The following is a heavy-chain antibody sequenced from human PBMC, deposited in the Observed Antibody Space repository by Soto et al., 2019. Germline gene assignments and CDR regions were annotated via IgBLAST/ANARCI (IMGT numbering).Heavy chain of an antibody. D-gene: IGHD2-15*01. CDR1: GFTFSSYA. CDR3: AKDQAALECSGGSCYFAGLDY. CDR2: ISGSGGST. V-gene: IGHV3-23*01. J-gene: IGHJ4*02. Sequence: GGSLRLSCAASGFTFSSYAMSWVRQAPGKGLEWVSAISGSGGSTYYADSVKGRFTISRDNSKNTLYLQMNSLRAEDTAVYYCAKDQAALECSGGSCYFAGLDYSGQGTLVSVSS.